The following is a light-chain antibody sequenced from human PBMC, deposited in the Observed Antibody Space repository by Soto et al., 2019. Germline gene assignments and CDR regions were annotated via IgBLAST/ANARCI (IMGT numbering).Light chain of an antibody. J-gene: IGLJ2*01. CDR3: CSYAGSSISVV. CDR1: SSDVGSYNL. V-gene: IGLV2-23*02. CDR2: EVS. Sequence: QSALTQPASVSGSPGQSITISCTGTSSDVGSYNLVSWYQQHPGKAPKLMIYEVSKRPSGVSNRFSGSKSGNTASLTISGLQAEDEADYYSCSYAGSSISVVFGGGTKLAVL.